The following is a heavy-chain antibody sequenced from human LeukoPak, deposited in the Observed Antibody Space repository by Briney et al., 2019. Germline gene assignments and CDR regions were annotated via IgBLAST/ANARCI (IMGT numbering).Heavy chain of an antibody. CDR1: GYTFTGYY. Sequence: ASVKVSCKASGYTFTGYYMHWVRQAPGQGLEWMGWINPNSGGTNYAQKFQGRVTMTRDTSISTAYMELSRLRSDDTAVYYCAREFRAHYYGSGSYYRTTMNWFDPWGQGTLVTVSS. CDR3: AREFRAHYYGSGSYYRTTMNWFDP. V-gene: IGHV1-2*02. J-gene: IGHJ5*02. CDR2: INPNSGGT. D-gene: IGHD3-10*01.